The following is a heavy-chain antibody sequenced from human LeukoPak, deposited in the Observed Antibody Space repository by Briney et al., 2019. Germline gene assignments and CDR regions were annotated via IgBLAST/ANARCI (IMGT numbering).Heavy chain of an antibody. CDR2: ISGSGGST. CDR1: GFTFSSYA. Sequence: GGSLRLSCAASGFTFSSYAMSWVRQAPGKGLEGVSAISGSGGSTYYADSVKGRFTISRDNSKNTLYLQMNSLRAEDTAVYYCAKDHTYYYDSSGCYWGQGTLVTVSS. V-gene: IGHV3-23*01. CDR3: AKDHTYYYDSSGCY. D-gene: IGHD3-22*01. J-gene: IGHJ4*02.